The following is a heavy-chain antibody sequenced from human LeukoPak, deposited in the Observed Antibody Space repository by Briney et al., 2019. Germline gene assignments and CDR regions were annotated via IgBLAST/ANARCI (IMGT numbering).Heavy chain of an antibody. CDR2: IYTSGST. D-gene: IGHD3-22*01. CDR1: GSSISSGSYH. J-gene: IGHJ4*02. CDR3: ARGEVYYYDSSGYYPKYYFDY. Sequence: KPSETLSLTCTVSGSSISSGSYHWSWIRQPAGKGLEWIGRIYTSGSTNYNPSLKSRVTISVDTSKNQFSLKLSSVTAADTAVYYCARGEVYYYDSSGYYPKYYFDYWGQGTLVTVSS. V-gene: IGHV4-61*02.